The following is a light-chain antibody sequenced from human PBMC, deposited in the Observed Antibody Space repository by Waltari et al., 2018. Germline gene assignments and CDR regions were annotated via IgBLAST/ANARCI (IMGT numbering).Light chain of an antibody. Sequence: EIVMTQSPATLSVSRGERATLSCRASQSVSSNFAWYQQKPGQSPRLLIYGASTRATGIADRFSGSGSGTEFTLTISSLQSEDFALYYCQQYNDWPRTFGQGTKVEI. CDR3: QQYNDWPRT. J-gene: IGKJ1*01. V-gene: IGKV3-15*01. CDR1: QSVSSN. CDR2: GAS.